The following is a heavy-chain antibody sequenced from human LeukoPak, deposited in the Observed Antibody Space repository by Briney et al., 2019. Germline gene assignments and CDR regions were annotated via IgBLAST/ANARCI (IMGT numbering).Heavy chain of an antibody. V-gene: IGHV4-39*07. CDR2: IYYSGST. CDR3: ARTFDSGYDGGWFDP. J-gene: IGHJ5*02. D-gene: IGHD5-12*01. CDR1: GGSISSSSYY. Sequence: PSETLSLTCTVSGGSISSSSYYWGWIRQPPGKGLEWIGSIYYSGSTYYNPSLKSRVTISVDTSKNQFSLKLSSVTAADTAVYYCARTFDSGYDGGWFDPWGQGTLVTVSS.